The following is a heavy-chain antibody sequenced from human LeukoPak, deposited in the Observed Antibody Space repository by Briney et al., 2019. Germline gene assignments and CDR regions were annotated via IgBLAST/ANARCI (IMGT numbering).Heavy chain of an antibody. CDR1: GYTFTSYD. J-gene: IGHJ5*02. CDR2: MNPNSGNT. D-gene: IGHD2-15*01. V-gene: IGHV1-8*03. CDR3: ARTPLGYCSGGSCYFRGWFDP. Sequence: ASVKVPCKASGYTFTSYDINWVRQATGQGLEWMGWMNPNSGNTGYAQKFQGRVTITRNTSISTAYMELSSLRSEDTAVYYCARTPLGYCSGGSCYFRGWFDPWGQGTLVTVSS.